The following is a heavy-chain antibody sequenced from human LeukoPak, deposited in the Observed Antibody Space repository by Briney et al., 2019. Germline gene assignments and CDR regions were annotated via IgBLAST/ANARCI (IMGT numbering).Heavy chain of an antibody. CDR2: ISSNGGST. D-gene: IGHD6-19*01. CDR1: GFTFSSYA. V-gene: IGHV3-64*01. J-gene: IGHJ4*02. Sequence: PGGSLRLSCAASGFTFSSYAMHWVRQAPGKGLEYVSAISSNGGSTYYANSVKGRFTISRDNSKNTLYLQMGSLRAEDMAVYYCARGRSAAYSSGWYSWGQGTLVTVSS. CDR3: ARGRSAAYSSGWYS.